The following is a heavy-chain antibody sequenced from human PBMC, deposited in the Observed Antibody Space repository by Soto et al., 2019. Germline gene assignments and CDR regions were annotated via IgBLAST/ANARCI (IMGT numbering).Heavy chain of an antibody. CDR1: GYTFTSYG. V-gene: IGHV1-18*01. CDR3: ARLLGGCSSTSCYDGWFDP. CDR2: ISAYNGNT. Sequence: ASVKVSCKASGYTFTSYGISWVRQAPGQGLEWMGWISAYNGNTNYAQKLQGRVTMTTDTSTSTAYMELRSLRSDDTAVYYCARLLGGCSSTSCYDGWFDPRGQGTSVTVSS. J-gene: IGHJ5*02. D-gene: IGHD2-2*01.